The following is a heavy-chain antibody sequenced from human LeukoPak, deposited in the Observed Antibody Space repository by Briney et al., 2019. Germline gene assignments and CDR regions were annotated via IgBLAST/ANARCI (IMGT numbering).Heavy chain of an antibody. CDR1: GGTFSSYA. D-gene: IGHD3-9*01. V-gene: IGHV1-69*05. CDR3: ARDREYYDILTGYYLPDY. J-gene: IGHJ4*02. Sequence: GSSVKVSCKASGGTFSSYAISWVRQAPGQGLEWVGGVIPIFGTANYAQKFQGRVTITTDESTSTAYMELSSLRSEDTAVYYCARDREYYDILTGYYLPDYWGQGTLVTVSS. CDR2: VIPIFGTA.